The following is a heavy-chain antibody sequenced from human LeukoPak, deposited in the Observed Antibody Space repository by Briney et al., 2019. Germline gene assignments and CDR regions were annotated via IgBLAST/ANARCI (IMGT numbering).Heavy chain of an antibody. Sequence: GGSLRLSCAASGFTFSSYGMHWVRQAPGKGLEWVAFIRYDGSNKYYADSVKGRFTISRDNSKNTLYLQMNSLRAEDTAVYYCARDRGSYGEGFFDHWGQGTLVTVSS. D-gene: IGHD1-26*01. CDR1: GFTFSSYG. CDR3: ARDRGSYGEGFFDH. J-gene: IGHJ4*02. CDR2: IRYDGSNK. V-gene: IGHV3-30*02.